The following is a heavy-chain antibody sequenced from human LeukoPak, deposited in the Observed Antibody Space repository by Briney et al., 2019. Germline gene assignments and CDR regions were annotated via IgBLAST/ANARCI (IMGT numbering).Heavy chain of an antibody. J-gene: IGHJ2*01. CDR3: ARVMYYYDSSGYYHYWYFDL. CDR2: TNSDGNST. CDR1: GFTFSDYR. Sequence: RAGGSLRLSCEASGFTFSDYRMHWVRQAPGKGLVWVSHTNSDGNSTSYADSVKGRFTISRDNAKNTLYLQMNSLRAEDTAVYYCARVMYYYDSSGYYHYWYFDLWGRGTLVTVSS. D-gene: IGHD3-22*01. V-gene: IGHV3-74*01.